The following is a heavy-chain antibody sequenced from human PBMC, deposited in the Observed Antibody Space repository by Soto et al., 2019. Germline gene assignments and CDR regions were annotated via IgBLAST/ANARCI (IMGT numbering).Heavy chain of an antibody. CDR1: GFPFSSYA. J-gene: IGHJ4*02. D-gene: IGHD3-16*02. CDR3: AKDYMITFGGVIALFDY. V-gene: IGHV3-23*01. CDR2: ISGSGGST. Sequence: GGSLSLSCAASGFPFSSYAMSWVRQAPGKGLEWVSAISGSGGSTYYADSVKGRFTISRDNPKNTLYLQMNSLRAEDTAVYYCAKDYMITFGGVIALFDYWGQGTLVTVSS.